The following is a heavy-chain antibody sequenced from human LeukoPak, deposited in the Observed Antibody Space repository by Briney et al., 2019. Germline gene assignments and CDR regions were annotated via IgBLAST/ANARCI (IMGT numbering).Heavy chain of an antibody. V-gene: IGHV4-34*01. J-gene: IGHJ4*02. Sequence: PSETLSLTCAVYGGSFSGYYWSWIRQPPGKGLEWIGEINHSGSTNYNPSLKSRVTISVDTSKNLFSLKLSSVTAADTAVYYCARRSRTYYYGSGIEKYFDYWGREPWSPSPQ. CDR1: GGSFSGYY. D-gene: IGHD3-10*01. CDR3: ARRSRTYYYGSGIEKYFDY. CDR2: INHSGST.